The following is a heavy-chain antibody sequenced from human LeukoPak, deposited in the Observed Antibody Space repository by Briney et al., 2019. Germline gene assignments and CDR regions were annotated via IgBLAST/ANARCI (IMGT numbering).Heavy chain of an antibody. D-gene: IGHD3-22*01. CDR2: ISGSGGST. CDR3: AKDPGDSSGPPDY. J-gene: IGHJ4*02. Sequence: GRSLRLSCAASGFTFSSYAMSWVRQAPGKGLEWVSAISGSGGSTYYADSVKGRFTISRDNSKNTLYLQMNSLRAEDTAVYYCAKDPGDSSGPPDYWGQGTLVTVSS. CDR1: GFTFSSYA. V-gene: IGHV3-23*01.